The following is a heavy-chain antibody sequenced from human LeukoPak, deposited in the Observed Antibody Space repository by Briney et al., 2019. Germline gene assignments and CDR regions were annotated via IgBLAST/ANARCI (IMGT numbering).Heavy chain of an antibody. D-gene: IGHD1-26*01. CDR2: INPSGGST. CDR1: GYTFTSDY. Sequence: GASVKVSCKASGYTFTSDYMHWVRQAPGQGLEWMGIINPSGGSTSYAQKFQGRVTMTRDTSTSTVYMELSSLRSEDTAVYYCAREGGLIVGAKRRAFDIWGQGTMVTVSS. J-gene: IGHJ3*02. V-gene: IGHV1-46*01. CDR3: AREGGLIVGAKRRAFDI.